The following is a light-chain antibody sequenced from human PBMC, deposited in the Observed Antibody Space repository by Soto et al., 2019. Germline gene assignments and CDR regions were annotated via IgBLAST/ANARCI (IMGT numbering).Light chain of an antibody. V-gene: IGLV2-8*01. CDR3: SSYAGSNNVV. CDR2: EVS. J-gene: IGLJ2*01. CDR1: SSDVGGYNY. Sequence: QSALTQPPSASGSPGQSVTISCTGTSSDVGGYNYVSWYQQHPGKAPKLMIYEVSKRPSGVPDRFSGSKSGSTASLTVSGLQADDEADYYCSSYAGSNNVVFGGGTKLTVL.